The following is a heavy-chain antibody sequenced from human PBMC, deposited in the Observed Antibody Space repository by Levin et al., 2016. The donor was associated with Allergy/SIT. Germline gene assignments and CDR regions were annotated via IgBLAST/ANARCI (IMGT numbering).Heavy chain of an antibody. CDR3: ARVYGENYFDY. V-gene: IGHV3-66*01. CDR2: IYSGGIK. D-gene: IGHD4-17*01. CDR1: GLAVSNNY. J-gene: IGHJ4*02. Sequence: GGSLRLSCAASGLAVSNNYMTWVRQAPGKGLEWVSVIYSGGIKYYADSVRGRFTISRDNSKNTLYLQMNSLRAEDTAVYYCARVYGENYFDYWGQGTLVTVSS.